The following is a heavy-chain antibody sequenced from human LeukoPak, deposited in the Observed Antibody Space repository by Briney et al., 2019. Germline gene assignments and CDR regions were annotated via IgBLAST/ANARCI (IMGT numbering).Heavy chain of an antibody. CDR1: GGSISSYY. CDR3: ARNSGWYGIYFDY. V-gene: IGHV4-59*01. D-gene: IGHD6-19*01. J-gene: IGHJ4*02. Sequence: SETLSLTCTVSGGSISSYYWSWIRQPPGKGLEWIGYIYYSGSTNYNPSLKSRVTISVDTSKNQFSLKLSSVTAADTAVYYCARNSGWYGIYFDYWGQGTLVTVSS. CDR2: IYYSGST.